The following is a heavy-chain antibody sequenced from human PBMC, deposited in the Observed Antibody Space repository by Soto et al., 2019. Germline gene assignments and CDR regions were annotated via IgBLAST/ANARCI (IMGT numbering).Heavy chain of an antibody. V-gene: IGHV3-15*01. Sequence: NPGGSLRLSCAASGFTFTDAWMSWVRQAPGKGLEWVGRIKSKTDGGTTDYAAPVKGRLSISREDSKNTLYLQMKDLKSEDTAVYYCTTSSSLYSYGQHDYWGQGTLVTVSS. J-gene: IGHJ4*02. CDR3: TTSSSLYSYGQHDY. CDR2: IKSKTDGGTT. D-gene: IGHD5-18*01. CDR1: GFTFTDAW.